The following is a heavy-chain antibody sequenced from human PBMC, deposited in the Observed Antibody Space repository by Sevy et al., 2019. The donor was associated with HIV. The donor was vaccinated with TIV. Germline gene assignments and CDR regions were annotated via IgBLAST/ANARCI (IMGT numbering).Heavy chain of an antibody. V-gene: IGHV3-21*01. Sequence: GGSLRLSCAASGFKFSDYGMNWVRQAPGKGLEWVASISSSSSYIFYVDSVKGRFTISRDNAKKSLYLQMDSLRAEDTAVYYCAKVADYFDRNADYPSWGQGTLVTVSS. CDR3: AKVADYFDRNADYPS. J-gene: IGHJ5*02. D-gene: IGHD3-9*01. CDR2: ISSSSSYI. CDR1: GFKFSDYG.